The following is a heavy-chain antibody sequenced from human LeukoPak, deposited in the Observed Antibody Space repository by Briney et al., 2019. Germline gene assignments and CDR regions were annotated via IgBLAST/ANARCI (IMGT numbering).Heavy chain of an antibody. J-gene: IGHJ3*02. CDR2: ISSSSSYI. CDR3: AREYCSGGSCYNDAFDI. V-gene: IGHV3-21*01. Sequence: DPGGSLRLSCAASGFTFSTYSMNWVRQAPGKGLEWVSSISSSSSYIYYADSVKGRFTISRDNVKNSLFLQMNSLRAEDTAVYYCAREYCSGGSCYNDAFDIWGQGTMATVSS. D-gene: IGHD2-15*01. CDR1: GFTFSTYS.